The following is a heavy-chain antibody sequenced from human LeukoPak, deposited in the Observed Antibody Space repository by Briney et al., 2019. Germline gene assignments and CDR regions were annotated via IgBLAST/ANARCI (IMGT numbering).Heavy chain of an antibody. Sequence: SETLSLTCAVYGGSFSGYYWSWIRQPPGKGLEWIGEINHSGSTNYNPSLKSRVTISVDTSKNQFSLKLSSVTAADTAVYYCARGGNYYDSSGYYTSYWGQGTLVTVSS. V-gene: IGHV4-34*01. J-gene: IGHJ4*02. CDR3: ARGGNYYDSSGYYTSY. D-gene: IGHD3-22*01. CDR1: GGSFSGYY. CDR2: INHSGST.